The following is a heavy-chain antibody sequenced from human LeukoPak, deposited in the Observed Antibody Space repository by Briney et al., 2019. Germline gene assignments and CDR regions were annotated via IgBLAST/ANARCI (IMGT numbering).Heavy chain of an antibody. CDR2: ISSSSGYI. CDR3: AKPLTGGGSWPPFDS. Sequence: GGSLRLSCEASGFTFSSYTLIWVRQAPGKGLEWVSSISSSSGYIYYADSVKGRFTISRDNAKRSLSLQMNSLRDEDTAVYYCAKPLTGGGSWPPFDSWGQGTLVTTSS. D-gene: IGHD2-15*01. CDR1: GFTFSSYT. J-gene: IGHJ4*02. V-gene: IGHV3-21*04.